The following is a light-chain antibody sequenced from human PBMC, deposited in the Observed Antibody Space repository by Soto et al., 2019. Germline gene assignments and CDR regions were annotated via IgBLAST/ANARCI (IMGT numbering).Light chain of an antibody. V-gene: IGKV3-20*01. CDR1: QRVSSNY. CDR2: GVF. J-gene: IGKJ2*01. CDR3: QQYSDSLYT. Sequence: EIVLTQSPGTLSLSPGERATLSCRASQRVSSNYLAWYQQKPGQAPRLLIYGVFSRATGIPDRLSVSGSGTDFTLTISRLEPEDFAVYYCQQYSDSLYTFGQGTKLEIK.